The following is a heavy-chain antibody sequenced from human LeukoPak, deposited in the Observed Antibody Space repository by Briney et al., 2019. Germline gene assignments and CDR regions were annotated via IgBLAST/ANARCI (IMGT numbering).Heavy chain of an antibody. D-gene: IGHD4/OR15-4a*01. Sequence: PSETLSPTCTVSGGSINGHYWSWIRQPAGKGLEWIGRIYSSGSTLYNPSLKSRVTMSVDSSKNQFSLNLGSVTAADTAVYYCARDRNGDGATYFSYWGQGTLVTVSS. CDR3: ARDRNGDGATYFSY. V-gene: IGHV4-4*07. J-gene: IGHJ4*02. CDR1: GGSINGHY. CDR2: IYSSGST.